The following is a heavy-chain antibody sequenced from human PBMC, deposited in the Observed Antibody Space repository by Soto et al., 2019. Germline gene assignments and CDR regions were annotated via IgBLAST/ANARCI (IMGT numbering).Heavy chain of an antibody. V-gene: IGHV1-46*03. CDR2: INPSGGST. J-gene: IGHJ6*03. D-gene: IGHD5-18*01. CDR1: GYTFTSYY. CDR3: ARDEGGGYSYGYFLHYYYYMDV. Sequence: GASVKVSCKASGYTFTSYYMHWVRQAPRQGLEWMGIINPSGGSTSYAQKFQGRVTMTRDTSTSTVYMELSSLRSEDTAVYYCARDEGGGYSYGYFLHYYYYMDVWGKGTTVTVSS.